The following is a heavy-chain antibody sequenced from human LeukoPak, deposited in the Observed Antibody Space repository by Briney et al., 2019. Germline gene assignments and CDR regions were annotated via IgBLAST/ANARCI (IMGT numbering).Heavy chain of an antibody. D-gene: IGHD6-13*01. CDR2: IYHSGST. CDR3: ARDYRPPLVIAAAGSSFDY. V-gene: IGHV4-38-2*02. CDR1: GYSISSGYY. J-gene: IGHJ4*02. Sequence: ASETLSLTCTVSGYSISSGYYWGWIRQPPGKGLEWIGSIYHSGSTYYNPSLKSRVTISVDTSKNQFSLKLSSVTAADTAVYYCARDYRPPLVIAAAGSSFDYWGQGTLVTVSS.